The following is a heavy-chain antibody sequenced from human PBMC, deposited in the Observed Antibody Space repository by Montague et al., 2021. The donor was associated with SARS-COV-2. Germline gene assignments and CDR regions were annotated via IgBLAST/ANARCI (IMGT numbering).Heavy chain of an antibody. Sequence: SETLSLTCAVYGGSFSGYYWSWLRQPPGKGLEWIGEINHSGSTNYNPSLKSRVTISVDTSKNQFSLKLSSVTAADTAVYYCASLPLGYCSSTSCYSDWFDPWGQGTLVTVSS. J-gene: IGHJ5*02. CDR1: GGSFSGYY. D-gene: IGHD2-2*02. CDR2: INHSGST. CDR3: ASLPLGYCSSTSCYSDWFDP. V-gene: IGHV4-34*01.